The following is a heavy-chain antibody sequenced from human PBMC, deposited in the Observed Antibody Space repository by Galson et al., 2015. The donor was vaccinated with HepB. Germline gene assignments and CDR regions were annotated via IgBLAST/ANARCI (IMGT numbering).Heavy chain of an antibody. Sequence: LRLSCAASGFTFSSYAMHWVRQAPGKGLEWVAVISYDGSNKYYADSVKGRFTISRDNSKNTLYLQMNSLRAEDTAVYYCARDLTRNTNIDYWGQGTLVTVSS. D-gene: IGHD2-8*01. J-gene: IGHJ4*02. CDR1: GFTFSSYA. V-gene: IGHV3-30*04. CDR3: ARDLTRNTNIDY. CDR2: ISYDGSNK.